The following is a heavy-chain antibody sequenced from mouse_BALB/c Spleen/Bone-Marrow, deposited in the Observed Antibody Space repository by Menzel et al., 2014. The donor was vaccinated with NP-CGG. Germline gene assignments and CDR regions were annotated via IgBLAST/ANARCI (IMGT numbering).Heavy chain of an antibody. CDR2: IHPSDTET. J-gene: IGHJ3*01. D-gene: IGHD1-1*01. CDR3: ARLEGNYGSTFAY. V-gene: IGHV1-61*01. CDR1: GYSFTSYW. Sequence: QVQLQQSGAELVRPGASVKLSCKASGYSFTSYWTNWVKQRPGQGLEWIGMIHPSDTETRLNQRFKDKATLTVDKPSSTAYMQLSSPTSEDSAVYYCARLEGNYGSTFAYWGQGTLVTVSA.